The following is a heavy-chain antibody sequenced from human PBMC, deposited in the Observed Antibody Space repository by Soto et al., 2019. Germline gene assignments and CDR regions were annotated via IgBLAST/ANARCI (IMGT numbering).Heavy chain of an antibody. J-gene: IGHJ5*02. CDR3: ARYNDDFWSGYYSFDP. CDR1: GYTFANYF. D-gene: IGHD3-3*01. Sequence: GASVKVSCKASGYTFANYFMHWVRQAPGQGLEWVGIINPSGTSTTYAQKFQGRVTMTTDTSTSTAYMELRSLRSDDTAVYYCARYNDDFWSGYYSFDPWGQGTLVTVSS. CDR2: INPSGTST. V-gene: IGHV1-46*01.